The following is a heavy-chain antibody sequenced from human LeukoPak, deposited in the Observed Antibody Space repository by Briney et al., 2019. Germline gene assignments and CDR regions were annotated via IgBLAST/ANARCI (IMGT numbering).Heavy chain of an antibody. V-gene: IGHV3-23*01. CDR1: GFTFSGYA. Sequence: GSLRLSCAASGFTFSGYAMTWVRQAPGKGLEWVATISGPGSTTYYADSVKGRFTISRDNSQNTLYLQMNSLRAEDAAIYYCAKGLLTKTHGISWDPFDSWGQGTLVSVSS. J-gene: IGHJ4*02. CDR3: AKGLLTKTHGISWDPFDS. CDR2: ISGPGSTT. D-gene: IGHD6-13*01.